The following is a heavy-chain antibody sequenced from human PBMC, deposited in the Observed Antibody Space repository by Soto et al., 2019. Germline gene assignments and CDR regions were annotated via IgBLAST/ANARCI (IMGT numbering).Heavy chain of an antibody. V-gene: IGHV3-73*01. J-gene: IGHJ4*02. D-gene: IGHD2-15*01. CDR1: GFTFSYSA. CDR2: IRSKANNYAT. CDR3: SSPSRASCSGAGCYDY. Sequence: AGGSRRRSWAASGFTFSYSAVHWVRQASGKGLEWVGRIRSKANNYATTYGAPVKGRFTISRDDSKNTAYLQMNSLKTEDTAVYFCSSPSRASCSGAGCYDYWGQGTLVTVSS.